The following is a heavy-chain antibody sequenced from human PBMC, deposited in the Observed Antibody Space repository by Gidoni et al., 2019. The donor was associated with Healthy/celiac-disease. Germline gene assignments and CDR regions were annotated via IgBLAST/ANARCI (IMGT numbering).Heavy chain of an antibody. J-gene: IGHJ6*02. CDR1: GYSISIGYY. D-gene: IGHD4-17*01. Sequence: HVQLQESGPGLVKPSDTLSLTCAVSGYSISIGYYWGWIRQPPGKGLEWIGSISHSGSTYYNPSLKSRVTISVDTSKNQFSLKLSSVTAADTAVYYCATAGGDGPGDYYGMDVWGQGTTVTVSS. CDR3: ATAGGDGPGDYYGMDV. CDR2: ISHSGST. V-gene: IGHV4-38-2*01.